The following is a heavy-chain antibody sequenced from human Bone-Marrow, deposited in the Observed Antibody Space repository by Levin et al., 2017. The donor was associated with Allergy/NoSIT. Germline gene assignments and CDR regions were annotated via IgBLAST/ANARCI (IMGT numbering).Heavy chain of an antibody. CDR2: INTDGSST. CDR1: GFTFNSYW. D-gene: IGHD4-23*01. V-gene: IGHV3-74*03. CDR3: ARESAYGGDYFDY. Sequence: QAGGSLRLSCAASGFTFNSYWLHWVRQAPGKGLEWVSRINTDGSSTTYADSLKDRFTISRDNGKNTVYLQMKSLRADDTAVYYCARESAYGGDYFDYWGHGTQVTVSS. J-gene: IGHJ4*01.